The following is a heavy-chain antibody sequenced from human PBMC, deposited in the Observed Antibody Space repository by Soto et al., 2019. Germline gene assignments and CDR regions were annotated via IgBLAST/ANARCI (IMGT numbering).Heavy chain of an antibody. V-gene: IGHV1-18*04. CDR1: GYTFTNYG. Sequence: QVQLVQSGAEVKKPGASVKVSCKASGYTFTNYGISWVRQAPGQGLEWMGWISTNTGHTDYARNIRGRVTMTTAASTTPAYMELRSLTSDDTAIYFCAREEYRQVDHWGQGTLVTVSS. CDR3: AREEYRQVDH. J-gene: IGHJ5*02. D-gene: IGHD3-16*02. CDR2: ISTNTGHT.